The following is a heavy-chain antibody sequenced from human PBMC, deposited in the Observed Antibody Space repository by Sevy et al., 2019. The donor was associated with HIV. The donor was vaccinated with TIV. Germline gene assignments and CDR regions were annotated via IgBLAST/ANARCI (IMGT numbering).Heavy chain of an antibody. D-gene: IGHD6-19*01. J-gene: IGHJ1*01. CDR1: GGSISSYY. Sequence: SESLSLTCTVSGGSISSYYWSWIRQPPGKGLEWIGYIYYSGSTNYNPSLKSRVTISVDTSKNQFSLKLSSVTAADTAVYYCARGERSGWSRPKYFQHWGQGTLVTVSS. CDR3: ARGERSGWSRPKYFQH. CDR2: IYYSGST. V-gene: IGHV4-59*01.